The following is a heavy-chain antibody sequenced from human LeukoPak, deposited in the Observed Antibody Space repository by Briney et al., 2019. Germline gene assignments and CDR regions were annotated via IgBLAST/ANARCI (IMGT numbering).Heavy chain of an antibody. Sequence: SQTLSLTCTVSGGSISSGSYYWSWIRQPPGKGLEWIGYIYYSGSTNYNPSLKSRVTISVDTSKNQFSLKLSSVTAADTAVYYCARLVTGVDYWGQGTLVTVSS. J-gene: IGHJ4*02. CDR1: GGSISSGSYY. V-gene: IGHV4-61*01. CDR2: IYYSGST. D-gene: IGHD7-27*01. CDR3: ARLVTGVDY.